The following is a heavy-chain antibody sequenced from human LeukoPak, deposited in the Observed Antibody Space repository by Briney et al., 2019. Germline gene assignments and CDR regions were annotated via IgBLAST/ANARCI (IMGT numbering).Heavy chain of an antibody. Sequence: PSGALSLTCAVSGGSISSYYWSWIRQPAGKGLEWIGRIYTSGSTNYNPSLKSRVTMSVDTSKNQFSLKLSSVTAADTAVYYCAKGYSYGQFDYWGQGTLVTVSS. J-gene: IGHJ4*02. D-gene: IGHD5-18*01. V-gene: IGHV4-4*07. CDR3: AKGYSYGQFDY. CDR2: IYTSGST. CDR1: GGSISSYY.